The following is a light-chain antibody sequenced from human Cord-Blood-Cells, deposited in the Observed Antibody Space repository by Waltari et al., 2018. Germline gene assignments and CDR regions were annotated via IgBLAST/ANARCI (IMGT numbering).Light chain of an antibody. CDR2: EVH. J-gene: IGKJ2*01. V-gene: IGKV2D-29*02. CDR1: QSLLHIDGKTY. CDR3: VQSIQVPYT. Sequence: DIVMTPTTLSLSVTPGQPASISCKSRQSLLHIDGKTYLYWYLQKPGQSPQLLSYEVHNRVFGVPDRLSGSGLGKYFTLTMRRMGAEDVGVYCCVQSIQVPYTFGQGTKVKMK.